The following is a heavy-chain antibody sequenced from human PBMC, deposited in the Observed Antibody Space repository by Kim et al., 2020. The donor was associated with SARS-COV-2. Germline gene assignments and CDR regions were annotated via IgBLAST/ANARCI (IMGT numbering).Heavy chain of an antibody. CDR3: AKAPQVDIVATMLGGAYFYYDGMDV. CDR1: GFTFSSYG. J-gene: IGHJ6*02. Sequence: GGSLRLSCAASGFTFSSYGMHWVRQAPGKGLEWVAVISYDGSNKYYADSVKGRFTISRDNSKNTLYLQMNSLRAEDTAVYYCAKAPQVDIVATMLGGAYFYYDGMDVGGQGTAVTVSS. D-gene: IGHD5-12*01. V-gene: IGHV3-30*18. CDR2: ISYDGSNK.